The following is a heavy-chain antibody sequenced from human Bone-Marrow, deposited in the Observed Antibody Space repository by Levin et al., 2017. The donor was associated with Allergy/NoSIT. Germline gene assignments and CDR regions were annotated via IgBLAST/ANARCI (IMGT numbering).Heavy chain of an antibody. D-gene: IGHD2-2*01. J-gene: IGHJ4*02. CDR3: AKLLKADIVVVGVIDY. CDR2: ISGSGGST. CDR1: GFTFSSYA. V-gene: IGHV3-23*01. Sequence: QTGGSLRLSCAASGFTFSSYAMSWVRQAPGKGLEWVSAISGSGGSTYYADSVKGRFTISRDNSKNTLYLQMNSLRAEDTAVYYCAKLLKADIVVVGVIDYWGQGTLVTVSS.